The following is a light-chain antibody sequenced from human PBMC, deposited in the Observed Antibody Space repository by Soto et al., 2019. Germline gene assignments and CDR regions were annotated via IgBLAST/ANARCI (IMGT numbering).Light chain of an antibody. J-gene: IGKJ1*01. Sequence: EIVGTQSPGTLSLSPGERATLSCRASQTVSSSCLAWYQQQPGQVPRLLIYGAASRATGIPEGCSGSGSWTDFTLIIIRLEPEDVAGDYCHQYGDSRRTFAQGTKVDI. CDR2: GAA. CDR1: QTVSSSC. V-gene: IGKV3-20*01. CDR3: HQYGDSRRT.